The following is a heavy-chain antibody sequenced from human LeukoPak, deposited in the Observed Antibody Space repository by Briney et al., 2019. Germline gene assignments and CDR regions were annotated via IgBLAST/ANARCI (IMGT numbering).Heavy chain of an antibody. Sequence: PGGSLRLSCAASGFTFSNYVMSWVRQAPGKGLEWVSGISNSGGSTYYAESVKGRFTISRDNSKNTLYLQMNSLRAEDTAVFYCARGSFSLYHYMDVWGKGTTVTVSS. J-gene: IGHJ6*03. D-gene: IGHD3-10*01. V-gene: IGHV3-23*01. CDR1: GFTFSNYV. CDR3: ARGSFSLYHYMDV. CDR2: ISNSGGST.